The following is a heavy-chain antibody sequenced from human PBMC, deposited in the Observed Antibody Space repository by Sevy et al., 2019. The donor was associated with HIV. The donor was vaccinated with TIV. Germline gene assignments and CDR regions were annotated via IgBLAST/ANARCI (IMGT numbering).Heavy chain of an antibody. Sequence: SETLSLTCTVSGGAISSSSYYWGGIRQPPGKGLEWIGSIYYSGSTYYNPSLKSRVTISVDTSKNQFSLKLSSVTAADTAVYYCARPLVGWRVIAAAGTGWFDPWGQGTLVTVSS. CDR1: GGAISSSSYY. J-gene: IGHJ5*02. CDR3: ARPLVGWRVIAAAGTGWFDP. D-gene: IGHD6-13*01. V-gene: IGHV4-39*01. CDR2: IYYSGST.